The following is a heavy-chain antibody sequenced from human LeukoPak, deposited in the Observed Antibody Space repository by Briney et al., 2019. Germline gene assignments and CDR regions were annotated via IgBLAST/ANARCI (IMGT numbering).Heavy chain of an antibody. Sequence: GASVKLSCKASGGPFSRYAISWGRQAPGLGVEGMGGIIPIFGTANYAQKFQGRVTITADESTSTAYMELSSLRSEDMAVYYCARGRLAVPYYFDYWGQGTLVTVSS. V-gene: IGHV1-69*13. D-gene: IGHD6-19*01. CDR2: IIPIFGTA. J-gene: IGHJ4*02. CDR3: ARGRLAVPYYFDY. CDR1: GGPFSRYA.